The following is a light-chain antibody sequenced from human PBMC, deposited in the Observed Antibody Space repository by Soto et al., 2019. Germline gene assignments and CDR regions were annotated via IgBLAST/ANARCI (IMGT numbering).Light chain of an antibody. CDR2: KVS. CDR1: QSLVYSDGNTY. V-gene: IGKV2-30*01. Sequence: DVVMTQSPLSLPFTLGQPASISCRSSQSLVYSDGNTYLHWFQQRPGQSPRRLIYKVSNLVSGVPGRFSCSGSGTDFTLRISSVEPEDVGVYYCMQGTNWRPPYTFGLGPKLEVK. CDR3: MQGTNWRPPYT. J-gene: IGKJ2*01.